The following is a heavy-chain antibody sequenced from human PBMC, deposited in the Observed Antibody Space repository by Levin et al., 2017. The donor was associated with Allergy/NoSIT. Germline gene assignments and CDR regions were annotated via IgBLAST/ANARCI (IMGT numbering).Heavy chain of an antibody. J-gene: IGHJ4*02. CDR1: GFTFSDYY. D-gene: IGHD1-20*01. CDR3: ARGREWGTLSGTTAFDY. V-gene: IGHV3-11*01. Sequence: GESLKISCAASGFTFSDYYMSWIRQAPGKGLEWVSYISSSGSTIYYADSVKGRFTISRDNAKNSLYLQMNSLRAEDTAVYYCARGREWGTLSGTTAFDYWGQGTLVTVSS. CDR2: ISSSGSTI.